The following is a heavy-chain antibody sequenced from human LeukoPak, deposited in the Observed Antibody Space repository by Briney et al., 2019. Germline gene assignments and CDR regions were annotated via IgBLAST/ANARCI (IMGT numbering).Heavy chain of an antibody. Sequence: ASVKVSCKASGYTFTGYYMHWVRQAPGQGLEWMGWINPNSGGTNYAQKFQGRVTMTRDTSISTAYMELSRLRSDDTAVYYCARDITPVYYDFWSGYFDYYYGMDVWGQGTTVTVSS. CDR3: ARDITPVYYDFWSGYFDYYYGMDV. CDR2: INPNSGGT. V-gene: IGHV1-2*02. J-gene: IGHJ6*02. CDR1: GYTFTGYY. D-gene: IGHD3-3*01.